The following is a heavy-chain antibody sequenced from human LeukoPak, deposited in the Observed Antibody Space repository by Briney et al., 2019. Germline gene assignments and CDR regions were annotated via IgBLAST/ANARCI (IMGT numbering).Heavy chain of an antibody. D-gene: IGHD2-15*01. J-gene: IGHJ4*02. CDR2: IYPGDSDT. Sequence: GESLKISCKGSGYSFTSYWIGWVRQMPGKGLEWMGIIYPGDSDTRYSPSFQGQVTISADKSISTTYLQWSSLKASDTAMYYRARRYCSGGSCYHFDYWGQGTLVTVSS. V-gene: IGHV5-51*01. CDR1: GYSFTSYW. CDR3: ARRYCSGGSCYHFDY.